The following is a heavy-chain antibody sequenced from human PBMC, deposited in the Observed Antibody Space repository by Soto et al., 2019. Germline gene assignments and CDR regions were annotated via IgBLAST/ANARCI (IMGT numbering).Heavy chain of an antibody. J-gene: IGHJ6*02. Sequence: SETLSLTCTVSGGSISSYYWSWIRQPPGKGLEWIGYIYYSGSTNYNPSLKSRVTISVDTSKNQFSLKPSSVTAADTAVYYCARARIYDFWSGYYRHYYGMDVWGQGTTVTVSS. CDR3: ARARIYDFWSGYYRHYYGMDV. V-gene: IGHV4-59*01. CDR1: GGSISSYY. CDR2: IYYSGST. D-gene: IGHD3-3*01.